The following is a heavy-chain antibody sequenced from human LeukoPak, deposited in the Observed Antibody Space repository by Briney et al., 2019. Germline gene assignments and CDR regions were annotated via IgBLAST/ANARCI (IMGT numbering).Heavy chain of an antibody. V-gene: IGHV4-61*05. Sequence: SETLSLTCTVSGGSISSSSYYWGWIRQPPGKGLEWIGYIHYSGSTNYNPSLKSRVTISVDTSKNQFSLKLSSVTAADTAVYYCARGYFDNSGYSAPFHYWGQGTLVTVSS. CDR2: IHYSGST. CDR1: GGSISSSSYY. CDR3: ARGYFDNSGYSAPFHY. D-gene: IGHD3-22*01. J-gene: IGHJ4*02.